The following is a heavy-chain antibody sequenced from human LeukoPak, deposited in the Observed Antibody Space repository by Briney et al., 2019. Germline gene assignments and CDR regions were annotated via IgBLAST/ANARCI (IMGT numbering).Heavy chain of an antibody. CDR2: IRYDGSNK. J-gene: IGHJ4*02. D-gene: IGHD2-2*01. V-gene: IGHV3-30*02. Sequence: HPGGSLRLSCAASGFSFSNYGMHWVRQAPGKGLEWVAFIRYDGSNKYYADSVKGRFTISRDNSMNTLYLQMNSLRAEDTAVYYCAKVIKGSCSCSSCFDYWGQGTLVTVSS. CDR1: GFSFSNYG. CDR3: AKVIKGSCSCSSCFDY.